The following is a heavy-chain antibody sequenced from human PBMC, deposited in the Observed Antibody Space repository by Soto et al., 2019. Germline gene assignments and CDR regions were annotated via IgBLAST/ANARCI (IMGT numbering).Heavy chain of an antibody. CDR1: GESFSSSSYY. V-gene: IGHV4-39*01. CDR3: ARQRTTVVTQAYFDH. CDR2: IYYSGRT. Sequence: SESPSLTSIPSGESFSSSSYYWGWIRHPPGKGLEWIGSIYYSGRTYYNPSSKSRVTTSIDTSKHQFSLTVSSVPATDTAVYYCARQRTTVVTQAYFDHWGQGALV. J-gene: IGHJ4*02. D-gene: IGHD2-21*02.